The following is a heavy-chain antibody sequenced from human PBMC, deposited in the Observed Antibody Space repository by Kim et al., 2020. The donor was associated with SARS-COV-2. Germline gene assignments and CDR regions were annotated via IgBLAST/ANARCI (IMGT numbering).Heavy chain of an antibody. CDR1: GYSFTNYW. CDR3: AKMLAGAYYFDY. V-gene: IGHV5-51*01. J-gene: IGHJ4*02. D-gene: IGHD2-8*01. CDR2: IYPSDSDT. Sequence: GESLKISCKGSGYSFTNYWIGWVRQMPGRGLECMGIIYPSDSDTRYSPSFQGQVTISVDKSLSTAYLQWSSLKASDTAMYYCAKMLAGAYYFDYWGQGTLVTVSS.